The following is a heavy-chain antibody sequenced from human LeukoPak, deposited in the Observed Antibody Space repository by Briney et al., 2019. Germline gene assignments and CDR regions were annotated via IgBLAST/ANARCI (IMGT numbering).Heavy chain of an antibody. CDR1: GFSLSTSGMC. CDR3: ARILYGDSAYYFDY. Sequence: SGPALVKPTQTLTLTCTFSGFSLSTSGMCVSWIRQPPGKALEWLALVDWDDGKFYTTSLKTRLTISKDTSKNQVILTMTNMDPVDTATYYCARILYGDSAYYFDYWGQGTLVTVSS. D-gene: IGHD4-17*01. V-gene: IGHV2-70*01. J-gene: IGHJ4*02. CDR2: VDWDDGK.